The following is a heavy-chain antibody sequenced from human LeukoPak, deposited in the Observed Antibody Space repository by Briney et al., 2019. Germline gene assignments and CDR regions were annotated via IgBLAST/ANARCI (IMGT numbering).Heavy chain of an antibody. Sequence: SVTVSCKASGGTFSSYAISWVRQAPGQGLEWMGGIIPIFGTANYAQKFQGRVTITADESTSTAYMELSSLRSEDTAVYYCARVMRFGVTYYYYYGMDVWGQGTTVTVSS. CDR1: GGTFSSYA. V-gene: IGHV1-69*13. CDR2: IIPIFGTA. CDR3: ARVMRFGVTYYYYYGMDV. D-gene: IGHD3-10*01. J-gene: IGHJ6*02.